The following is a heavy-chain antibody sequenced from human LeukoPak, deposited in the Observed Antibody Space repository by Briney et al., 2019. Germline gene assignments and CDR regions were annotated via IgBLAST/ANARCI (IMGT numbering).Heavy chain of an antibody. Sequence: GESLKISCKGSGYTYPTYWIGWVRQMPGKGLEWMGIIYPGDSDTRYSPSFQGQVTISVDKSISAAYLQWSSLKASDTAMYYCARTFYYGWVKLAFDIWGQGTMVTVSS. D-gene: IGHD3-10*01. CDR3: ARTFYYGWVKLAFDI. CDR2: IYPGDSDT. CDR1: GYTYPTYW. V-gene: IGHV5-51*01. J-gene: IGHJ3*02.